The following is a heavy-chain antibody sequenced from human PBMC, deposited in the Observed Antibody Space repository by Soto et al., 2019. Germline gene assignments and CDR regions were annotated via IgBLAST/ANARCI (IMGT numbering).Heavy chain of an antibody. CDR1: VFTFSSYA. Sequence: PVGSLRLSCASSVFTFSSYAMSCVRHSPGKGLEWVSAISGSGGSTYYADSVKGRFTISRDNSKNTLYLQMNSLRAEDTAVYYCAKGTIFGVVTIYPYYGMDVWGQGTTVTVSS. V-gene: IGHV3-23*01. CDR2: ISGSGGST. J-gene: IGHJ6*02. D-gene: IGHD3-3*01. CDR3: AKGTIFGVVTIYPYYGMDV.